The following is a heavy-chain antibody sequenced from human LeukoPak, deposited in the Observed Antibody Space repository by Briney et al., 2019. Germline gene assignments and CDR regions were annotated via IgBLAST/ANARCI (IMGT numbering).Heavy chain of an antibody. CDR3: AKDRDGYSSGWKDAFDI. J-gene: IGHJ3*02. D-gene: IGHD6-19*01. Sequence: AGGSLRLSCAASGFTFSSYGMSWVRQAPGKGLEWVSAISGSGGSTYYADSVKGRFTISRDNSKNTLYLQMNSLRAEDTAVYYCAKDRDGYSSGWKDAFDIWGQGTMVTVSS. CDR1: GFTFSSYG. CDR2: ISGSGGST. V-gene: IGHV3-23*01.